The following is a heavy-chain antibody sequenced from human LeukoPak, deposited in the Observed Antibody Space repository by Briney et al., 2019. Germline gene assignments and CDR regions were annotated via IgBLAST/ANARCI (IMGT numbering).Heavy chain of an antibody. D-gene: IGHD3-22*01. CDR1: GFTFSSYS. V-gene: IGHV3-21*01. CDR3: ARESGGGVITISYFDY. Sequence: GGSPRLSCAASGFTFSSYSMNWVRQAPGKGLEWVSSISSSSSYIYYADSVKGRFTISRDNAKNSLYRQMNSLRAEDTAVYYCARESGGGVITISYFDYWGQGTLVTVSS. J-gene: IGHJ4*02. CDR2: ISSSSSYI.